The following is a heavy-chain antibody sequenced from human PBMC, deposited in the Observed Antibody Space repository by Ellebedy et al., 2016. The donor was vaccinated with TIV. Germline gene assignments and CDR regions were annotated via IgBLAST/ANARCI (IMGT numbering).Heavy chain of an antibody. J-gene: IGHJ2*01. V-gene: IGHV1-24*01. D-gene: IGHD3-10*01. CDR1: GYTLTDIS. CDR2: FDPQDGRT. CDR3: VTGEATGIYFDL. Sequence: ASVKVSCXVFGYTLTDISMHWVRQAPGKGLEWMGGFDPQDGRTTYAQKFQDRISMTEEPSTNTAHLELSSLRSDDTAVYFCVTGEATGIYFDLWGHGTLVAVSS.